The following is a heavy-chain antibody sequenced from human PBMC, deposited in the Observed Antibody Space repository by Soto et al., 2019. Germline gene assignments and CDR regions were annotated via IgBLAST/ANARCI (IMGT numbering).Heavy chain of an antibody. CDR2: IYPGDSDT. CDR1: GYSFTSYW. J-gene: IGHJ6*02. CDR3: ARPNCSGGSCHGMDV. D-gene: IGHD2-15*01. V-gene: IGHV5-51*01. Sequence: GESLKISCKGSGYSFTSYWIGCVRQMPGKGLEWMGIIYPGDSDTRYSPSFQGQVTISADKSISTAYLQWSSLKASDTAMYYCARPNCSGGSCHGMDVWGQGTTVTVSS.